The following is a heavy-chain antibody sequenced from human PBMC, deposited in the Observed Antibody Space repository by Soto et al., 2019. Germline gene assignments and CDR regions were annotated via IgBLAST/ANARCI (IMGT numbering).Heavy chain of an antibody. CDR1: GDTFSFYT. D-gene: IGHD6-13*01. CDR3: ARDIDIAAAGTPLDY. J-gene: IGHJ4*02. CDR2: VNPILSMS. V-gene: IGHV1-69*04. Sequence: SVKVSCKASGDTFSFYTINWVRQAPGLGLEWMGRVNPILSMSNYAQKFQGRVTMTADKSTSTAYMELRSLRSEDTAFYYCARDIDIAAAGTPLDYWGQGTLVTVSS.